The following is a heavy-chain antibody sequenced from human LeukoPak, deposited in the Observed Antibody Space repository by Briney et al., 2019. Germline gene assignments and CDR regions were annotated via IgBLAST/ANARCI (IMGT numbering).Heavy chain of an antibody. D-gene: IGHD2-15*01. J-gene: IGHJ4*02. CDR2: IYYSGST. CDR3: ARQGHCSGGSCTDY. Sequence: KPSETLSLTCTVSGGSISSYYWSWIRQPPGKGLEWIGYIYYSGSTNYNPSLKSRVTISVDTSKNQFSLKLSSVTAADTAVYYCARQGHCSGGSCTDYWGQGTLVTVSS. V-gene: IGHV4-59*08. CDR1: GGSISSYY.